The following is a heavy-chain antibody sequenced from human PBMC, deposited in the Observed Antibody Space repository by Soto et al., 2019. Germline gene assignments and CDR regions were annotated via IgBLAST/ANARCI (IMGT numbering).Heavy chain of an antibody. CDR1: GCSISSSSYY. CDR2: IYYSGST. Sequence: SETLSLTCTFSGCSISSSSYYWGWIRQPPGKGLEWIGSIYYSGSTYYNPSLKSRVTISVDTSKNQFSLKLGAVTAADSAVYYCARLSTGTVAEAFDIWGQGTMVTVSS. V-gene: IGHV4-39*01. CDR3: ARLSTGTVAEAFDI. J-gene: IGHJ3*02. D-gene: IGHD1-1*01.